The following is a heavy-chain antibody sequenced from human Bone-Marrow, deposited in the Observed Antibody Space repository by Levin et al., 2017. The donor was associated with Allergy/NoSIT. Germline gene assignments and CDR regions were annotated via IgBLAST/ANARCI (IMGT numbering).Heavy chain of an antibody. CDR1: GFTFSSYG. CDR3: AKEGVVPAVLQMVRGVHASFDY. CDR2: ISYDGSNK. Sequence: PGGSLRLSCAASGFTFSSYGMHWVRQAPGKGLEWVAVISYDGSNKYYADSVKGRFTISRDNSKNTLYLQMNSLRAEDTAVYYCAKEGVVPAVLQMVRGVHASFDYWGQGTLVTVSS. D-gene: IGHD3-10*01. V-gene: IGHV3-30*18. J-gene: IGHJ4*02.